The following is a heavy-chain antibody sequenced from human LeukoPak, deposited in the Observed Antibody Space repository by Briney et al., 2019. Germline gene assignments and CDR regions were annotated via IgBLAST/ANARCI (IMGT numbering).Heavy chain of an antibody. J-gene: IGHJ4*02. CDR2: ISSSSSYI. CDR1: GFTFSSYS. Sequence: GGSPRLSCAASGFTFSSYSMNWVRQAPGKGLEWVSSISSSSSYIYYADSVKGRFTISRDNAKNSLYLQMNSLRAEDTAVYYCARAETIQTYFDYWGQGTLVTVSS. D-gene: IGHD1-1*01. V-gene: IGHV3-21*01. CDR3: ARAETIQTYFDY.